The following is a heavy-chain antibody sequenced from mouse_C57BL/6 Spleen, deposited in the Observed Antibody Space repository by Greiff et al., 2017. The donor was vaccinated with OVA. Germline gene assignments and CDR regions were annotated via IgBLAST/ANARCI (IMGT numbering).Heavy chain of an antibody. CDR1: GYTFTDYY. CDR2: IYPGSGNT. J-gene: IGHJ2*01. CDR3: AREITTGDY. D-gene: IGHD1-1*01. V-gene: IGHV1-76*01. Sequence: QVQLQQSGAELVRPGASVKLSCKASGYTFTDYYINWVKQRPGQGLEWIARIYPGSGNTYYNEKFTGKATLTAEKSSSTAYMQLSSLTSEDSAVYFCAREITTGDYWGQGTTLTVSS.